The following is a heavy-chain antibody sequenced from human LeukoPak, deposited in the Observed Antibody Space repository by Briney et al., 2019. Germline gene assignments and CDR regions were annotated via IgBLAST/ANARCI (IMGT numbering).Heavy chain of an antibody. CDR1: GGSVSSYY. CDR2: VYYSGST. J-gene: IGHJ2*01. D-gene: IGHD2-21*01. Sequence: SETLSLTCTVSGGSVSSYYWSWMRQSPGKGLEWIGYVYYSGSTNYDPALKSRVTISLDTSENQFSLKLSSVTAADTAVYYCAREANSPTARYWYFDLWGRGTQVTVSS. V-gene: IGHV4-59*02. CDR3: AREANSPTARYWYFDL.